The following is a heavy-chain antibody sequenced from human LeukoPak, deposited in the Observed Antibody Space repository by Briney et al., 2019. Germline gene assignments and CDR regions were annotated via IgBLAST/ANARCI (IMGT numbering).Heavy chain of an antibody. D-gene: IGHD2-15*01. J-gene: IGHJ6*03. CDR1: GGSFFDYY. CDR3: ARAGDGSGGDYYYYYYMDV. Sequence: SETLSLTCAVYGGSFFDYYWSWIRQPPGKGLEWIGGINHSGSANYNPSLESRVTISVDTSKNQFSLNLSSVTAADTAVYYCARAGDGSGGDYYYYYYMDVWGKGTTVTVSS. V-gene: IGHV4-34*01. CDR2: INHSGSA.